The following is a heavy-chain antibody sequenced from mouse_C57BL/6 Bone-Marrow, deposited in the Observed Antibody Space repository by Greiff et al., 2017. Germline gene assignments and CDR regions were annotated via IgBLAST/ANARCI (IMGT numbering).Heavy chain of an antibody. CDR3: ARWGYAMDY. CDR2: IYPRSGST. CDR1: GYTFTSYG. V-gene: IGHV1-81*01. J-gene: IGHJ4*01. Sequence: VQLQQSGAELARPGASVKLSCKASGYTFTSYGISWVKQRTGQGLEWIGEIYPRSGSTNYNEKFKGKATFTADTSSNTAYMQLSSLTTEDSAIYYCARWGYAMDYWGQGTSVTVSS.